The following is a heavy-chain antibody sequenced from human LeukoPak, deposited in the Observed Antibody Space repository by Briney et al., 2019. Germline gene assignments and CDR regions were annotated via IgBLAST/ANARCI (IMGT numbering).Heavy chain of an antibody. V-gene: IGHV1-18*01. CDR1: GYTFNNFG. CDR3: ARDRGSLAVADSRTSDL. Sequence: EASVKVSCKASGYTFNNFGISWVRQASGQGLEWMGWISAYNGNTNYAQKFQNRLTLRTDAATSTAYMELGSLRSDDTAVYYCARDRGSLAVADSRTSDLWGQGTLVTVSS. J-gene: IGHJ5*02. D-gene: IGHD6-19*01. CDR2: ISAYNGNT.